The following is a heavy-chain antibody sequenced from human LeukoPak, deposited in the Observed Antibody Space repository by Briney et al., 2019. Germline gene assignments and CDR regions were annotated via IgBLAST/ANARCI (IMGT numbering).Heavy chain of an antibody. CDR2: IYSGGRT. Sequence: SGGSLRLSCAASGFTVSSNYMTWVRQAPGKGLEWVSVIYSGGRTYYADSVKGRFTISRDNSKNTLYLQMNSLRAEDTAVYYCARSLYGSGSLYYYYYYMDVWGKGTTVTIS. V-gene: IGHV3-53*01. CDR3: ARSLYGSGSLYYYYYYMDV. CDR1: GFTVSSNY. D-gene: IGHD3-10*01. J-gene: IGHJ6*03.